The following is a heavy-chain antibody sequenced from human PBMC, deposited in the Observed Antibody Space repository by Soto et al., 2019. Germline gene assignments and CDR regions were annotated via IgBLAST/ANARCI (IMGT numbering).Heavy chain of an antibody. CDR3: ARDRYCSGGSCPYYYGMDV. CDR2: INPNSGGT. CDR1: GYTFTGYY. V-gene: IGHV1-2*04. J-gene: IGHJ6*02. D-gene: IGHD2-15*01. Sequence: ASVKVSCKASGYTFTGYYMHWVRQAPGQGLEWMGWINPNSGGTNYAQKFQGWVTMTRDTSISTAYMELSRLRSDDTAVYYCARDRYCSGGSCPYYYGMDVWGQGTTVTVSS.